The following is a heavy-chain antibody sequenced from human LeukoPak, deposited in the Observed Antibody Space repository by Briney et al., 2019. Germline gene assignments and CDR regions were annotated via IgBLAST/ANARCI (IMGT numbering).Heavy chain of an antibody. CDR1: GGSISSSSYY. Sequence: SETLSLTCTVSGGSISSSSYYWGFISQPPGKGLEGIGSIYYSGTTYYNPSLKSRVTISVDTSKKQFSLKLSSVTAADTAVYYCTSHLYDSSGYAVYWGQGTLVTVSS. J-gene: IGHJ4*02. V-gene: IGHV4-39*01. CDR2: IYYSGTT. D-gene: IGHD3-22*01. CDR3: TSHLYDSSGYAVY.